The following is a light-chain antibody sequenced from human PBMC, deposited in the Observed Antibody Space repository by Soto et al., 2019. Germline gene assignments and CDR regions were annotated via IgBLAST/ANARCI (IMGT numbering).Light chain of an antibody. Sequence: EIVLTQSPGTLSLSPGERATLSCRASQSFSSSYLAWYQQKPGQAPRLLIYGASSRATGIPDRFSGSGSGTDLTLTISRLEPEDFAVYYCQQYGSSPPFAFGQGTEVEIK. CDR3: QQYGSSPPFA. CDR1: QSFSSSY. V-gene: IGKV3-20*01. J-gene: IGKJ2*01. CDR2: GAS.